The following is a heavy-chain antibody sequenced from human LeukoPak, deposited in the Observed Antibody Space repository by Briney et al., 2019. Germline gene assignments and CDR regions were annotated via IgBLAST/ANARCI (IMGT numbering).Heavy chain of an antibody. CDR3: ARETFGSGSYPDY. Sequence: PGGSLRLSCAASGFTFSTYVMHWVRQAPGKGLEWVTMIWHDGSHKYYTDSVRGRFTISRDNSKNTVYLQMNSLRAEDTAVYYCARETFGSGSYPDYWGQGTLVTVSS. J-gene: IGHJ4*02. V-gene: IGHV3-33*01. D-gene: IGHD3-10*01. CDR1: GFTFSTYV. CDR2: IWHDGSHK.